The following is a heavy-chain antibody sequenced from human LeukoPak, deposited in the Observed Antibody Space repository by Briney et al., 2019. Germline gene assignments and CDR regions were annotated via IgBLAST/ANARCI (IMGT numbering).Heavy chain of an antibody. J-gene: IGHJ4*02. V-gene: IGHV1-46*01. D-gene: IGHD3-22*01. CDR2: INPSGGST. CDR3: ARDPYYYDSSGYYGDY. CDR1: GYTFTGYY. Sequence: ASVKVSCKASGYTFTGYYMHWVRQAPGQGLEWMGIINPSGGSTSYAQKFQGRVTMTRDMSTSTVYMELSSLRSEDTAVYYCARDPYYYDSSGYYGDYWGQGTLVTVSS.